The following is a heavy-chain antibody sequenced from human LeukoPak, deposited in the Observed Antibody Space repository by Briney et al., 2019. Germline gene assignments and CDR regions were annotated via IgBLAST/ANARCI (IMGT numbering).Heavy chain of an antibody. V-gene: IGHV3-23*01. Sequence: GGSLRLSCAASGFTFNSYAMNWVRQAPGKGLEWVSGISGSGGSTYYADSVKGRFTISRDNAKNSLYLRMNSLSPEDTAVYYCARDALYYFDYWGQGTLVTVSS. CDR1: GFTFNSYA. J-gene: IGHJ4*02. CDR3: ARDALYYFDY. CDR2: ISGSGGST. D-gene: IGHD3-10*01.